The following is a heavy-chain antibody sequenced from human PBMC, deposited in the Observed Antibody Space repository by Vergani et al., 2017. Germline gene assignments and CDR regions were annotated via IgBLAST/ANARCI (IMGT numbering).Heavy chain of an antibody. CDR3: ARPDNYGDYVPFDY. CDR1: GGSISSYY. Sequence: QVQLQESGPGLVKPSETLSLTCTVSGGSISSYYWSWIRQPPGKGLEWIGYIYYSGSTNYNPSLKSRVTISVDTSKTQFSLKLSSVTAAATAVYYCARPDNYGDYVPFDYWSQGTLVTVSS. J-gene: IGHJ4*02. D-gene: IGHD4-17*01. V-gene: IGHV4-59*01. CDR2: IYYSGST.